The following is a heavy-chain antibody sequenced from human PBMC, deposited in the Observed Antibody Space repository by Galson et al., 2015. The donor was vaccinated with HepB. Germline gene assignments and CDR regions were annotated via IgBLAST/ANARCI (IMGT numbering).Heavy chain of an antibody. CDR2: ISAYNGNT. CDR1: GYTFTSYG. D-gene: IGHD3-22*01. V-gene: IGHV1-18*04. J-gene: IGHJ4*02. Sequence: SCKASGYTFTSYGISWVRQAPGQGLEWMGWISAYNGNTDYAQKLQGRVTMTTDTSTSTAYMELRSLRSDDTAVYYCARGGILYYDSRGYYFDYWGQGTLVTVSS. CDR3: ARGGILYYDSRGYYFDY.